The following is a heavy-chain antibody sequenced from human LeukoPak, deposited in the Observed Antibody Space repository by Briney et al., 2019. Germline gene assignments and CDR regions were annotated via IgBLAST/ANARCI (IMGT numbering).Heavy chain of an antibody. CDR2: IIPIFGTA. CDR1: GGTFSSYA. CDR3: ASPIVGATVI. D-gene: IGHD1-26*01. V-gene: IGHV1-69*13. J-gene: IGHJ3*02. Sequence: ASVKVSCKASGGTFSSYAISWVRQAPGQGLEWMGGIIPIFGTANYAQKFQGRVTITADESTSTAYMELSSLRSEDTAVYYCASPIVGATVIWGQGTMVTVSS.